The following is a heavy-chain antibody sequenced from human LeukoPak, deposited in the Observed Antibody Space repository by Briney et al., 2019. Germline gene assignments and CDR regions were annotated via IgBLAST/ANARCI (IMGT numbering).Heavy chain of an antibody. V-gene: IGHV4-59*01. D-gene: IGHD3-3*02. CDR1: GGPISDYY. CDR3: ARAFYPGYYSYMAV. CDR2: IFYSGST. J-gene: IGHJ6*03. Sequence: SETLSLTCTVSGGPISDYYWTWIRQPPGKGLEWIGHIFYSGSTNYNPSLKGRVTISVDTSKNQFSLRLSSVTAADTAVYYCARAFYPGYYSYMAVWGKGTTVTVSS.